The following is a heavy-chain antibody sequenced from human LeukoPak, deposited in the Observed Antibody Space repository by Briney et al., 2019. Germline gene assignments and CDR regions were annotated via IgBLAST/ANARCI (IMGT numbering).Heavy chain of an antibody. V-gene: IGHV1-2*02. D-gene: IGHD3-10*01. CDR3: ARDYYGSGSYYQLGY. CDR1: GYTFTGYY. CDR2: INPNSGGT. J-gene: IGHJ4*02. Sequence: ASVKVSCKASGYTFTGYYMHWVRQAPGQGLEWMGWINPNSGGTKYAQRFQGRVTMTRDTSITTVYMELSSLRSDDTAVYYCARDYYGSGSYYQLGYWGQGTLVTVSS.